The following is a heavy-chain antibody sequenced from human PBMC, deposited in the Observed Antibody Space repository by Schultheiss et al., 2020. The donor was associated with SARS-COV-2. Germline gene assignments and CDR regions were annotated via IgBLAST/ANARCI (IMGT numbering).Heavy chain of an antibody. Sequence: SETLSLTCTVSGGSISSGSYYWSWIRQPPGKGLEWIGYIYYSGSTNYNPSLKSRVTISVDTSKNQFSLKLISVTAADTAVYYCAREHSSSWYGGGAFDIWGQGTMVTVSS. CDR1: GGSISSGSYY. CDR2: IYYSGST. D-gene: IGHD6-13*01. V-gene: IGHV4-61*01. CDR3: AREHSSSWYGGGAFDI. J-gene: IGHJ3*02.